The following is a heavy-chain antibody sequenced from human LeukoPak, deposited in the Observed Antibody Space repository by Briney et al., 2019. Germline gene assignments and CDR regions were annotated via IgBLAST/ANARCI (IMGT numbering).Heavy chain of an antibody. Sequence: GGSLRLSCAASGFIVSSNYMSLVRQAPGKGLEWVSVIYSSGSTYYADSVKGRFTISRDNSKNTLYLQMNSLRVEDTATYYCARQPFGPGTYLQYWGQGTLVIVSS. CDR2: IYSSGST. CDR3: ARQPFGPGTYLQY. J-gene: IGHJ1*01. V-gene: IGHV3-66*04. CDR1: GFIVSSNY. D-gene: IGHD3-10*01.